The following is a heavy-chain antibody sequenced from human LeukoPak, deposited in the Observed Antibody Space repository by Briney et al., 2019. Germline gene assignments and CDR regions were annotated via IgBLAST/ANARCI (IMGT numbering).Heavy chain of an antibody. CDR1: GFRFGAYA. CDR2: ISGSGGST. D-gene: IGHD6-13*01. J-gene: IGHJ4*02. CDR3: AKSIAAAGPLDY. Sequence: GGSLRLSCRVSGFRFGAYAMTWVRQAPGKGLEWVSAISGSGGSTYYADSVKGRFTISRDNSKNTLYLQMNSLRAEDTAVYYCAKSIAAAGPLDYWGQGTLVTVSS. V-gene: IGHV3-23*01.